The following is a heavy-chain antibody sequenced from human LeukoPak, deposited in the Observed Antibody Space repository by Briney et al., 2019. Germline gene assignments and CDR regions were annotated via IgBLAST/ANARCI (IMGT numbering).Heavy chain of an antibody. D-gene: IGHD3-10*01. J-gene: IGHJ5*02. CDR2: ISGSGGST. Sequence: GGSLRLSCAASGFTFSSYVMSWVRQAPGKGLEWVSAISGSGGSTYYADSVKGRFTISRDNSKNTLYLQMNSLRAEDTAVYYFAKVRELLWFGESWGQGTLVTVSS. CDR3: AKVRELLWFGES. V-gene: IGHV3-23*01. CDR1: GFTFSSYV.